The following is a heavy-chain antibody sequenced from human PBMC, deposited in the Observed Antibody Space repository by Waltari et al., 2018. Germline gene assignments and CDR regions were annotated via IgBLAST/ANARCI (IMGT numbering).Heavy chain of an antibody. D-gene: IGHD6-25*01. V-gene: IGHV4-39*02. CDR2: IYYNEAP. Sequence: QMQLQESGPGLVKPWETLSLTCTVSGGSISTSSYYWAWIRQPPGKGLEWIGTIYYNEAPQYSSSLKSRVSISVDTFRNQFSLRLTSLTAADTAVYYCAREDRFLSDSSGNWGQGAQVTVSS. CDR1: GGSISTSSYY. CDR3: AREDRFLSDSSGN. J-gene: IGHJ4*02.